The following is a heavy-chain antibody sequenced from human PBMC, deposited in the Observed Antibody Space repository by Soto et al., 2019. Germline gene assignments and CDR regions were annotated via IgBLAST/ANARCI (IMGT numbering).Heavy chain of an antibody. Sequence: EVLLFESGGGLVQPGGSLRLSCAASGFTFSNYAMAWVRQAPGKWLEWVSSINDRVVSTYYADSVKGRFTISRDNSNNTLYRQMNGLRVEDTAVYYCAKDESIAAAPFDPWGQGTLVTVSS. V-gene: IGHV3-23*01. D-gene: IGHD6-13*01. J-gene: IGHJ5*02. CDR2: INDRVVST. CDR1: GFTFSNYA. CDR3: AKDESIAAAPFDP.